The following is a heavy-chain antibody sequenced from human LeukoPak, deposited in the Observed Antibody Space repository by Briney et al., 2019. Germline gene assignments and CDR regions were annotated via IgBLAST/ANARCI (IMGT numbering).Heavy chain of an antibody. Sequence: SETLSLTCAVYGGSFSGYYWSWIRQPPGKGLEWIGEINHSGSTNYNPSLKSRVTISVDTSKNQFSLKLSSVTAADTAVYYCATPYCSGISCLDVFNMWGQGTRVTVSS. J-gene: IGHJ3*02. CDR2: INHSGST. CDR1: GGSFSGYY. D-gene: IGHD2-2*01. CDR3: ATPYCSGISCLDVFNM. V-gene: IGHV4-34*01.